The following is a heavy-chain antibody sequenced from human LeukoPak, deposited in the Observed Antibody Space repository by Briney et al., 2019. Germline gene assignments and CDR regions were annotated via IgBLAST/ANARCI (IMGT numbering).Heavy chain of an antibody. CDR3: ARVSTVTTSWYFDL. V-gene: IGHV4-59*01. CDR2: IYYSGST. CDR1: GGSISSYY. D-gene: IGHD4-17*01. Sequence: SETLSLTCTVSGGSISSYYWSWIRQPPGKGLEWIGYIYYSGSTNYNPSLKSRVTISVDTSKNQFSLKLSSVTAADTAVYYCARVSTVTTSWYFDLWGRGNLVTVSS. J-gene: IGHJ2*01.